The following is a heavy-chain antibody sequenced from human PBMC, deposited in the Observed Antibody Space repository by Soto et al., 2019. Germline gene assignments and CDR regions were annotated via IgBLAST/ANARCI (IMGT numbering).Heavy chain of an antibody. D-gene: IGHD4-4*01. CDR1: GGSFSGYY. V-gene: IGHV4-34*01. CDR2: INHSGST. CDR3: ARGPTVTTSRYYYYYMDV. J-gene: IGHJ6*03. Sequence: LSLTCAVYGGSFSGYYWSWIRQPPGKGLEWIGEINHSGSTNYNPSLKSRVTISVDTSKNQFSLKLSSVTAADTAVYYCARGPTVTTSRYYYYYMDVWGKGTTVTVSS.